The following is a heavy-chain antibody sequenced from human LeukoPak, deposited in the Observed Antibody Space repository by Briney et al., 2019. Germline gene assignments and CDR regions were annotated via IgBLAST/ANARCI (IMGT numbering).Heavy chain of an antibody. CDR1: GFNFISYE. J-gene: IGHJ5*02. CDR2: ISSSSTTI. V-gene: IGHV3-48*03. D-gene: IGHD4-17*01. CDR3: ARPNDYGDYVPGYNWFDP. Sequence: GGSLRLSCAASGFNFISYEMNWVRQAPGKGLEWVSYISSSSTTIYYADSVKGRFTISRDNAKNSLYLQMNSLRAEDTAVYYCARPNDYGDYVPGYNWFDPWGQGTLVTVSS.